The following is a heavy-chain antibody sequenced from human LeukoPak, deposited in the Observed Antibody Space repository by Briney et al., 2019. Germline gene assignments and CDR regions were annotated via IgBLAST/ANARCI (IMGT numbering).Heavy chain of an antibody. Sequence: ASVKVSCKASGYTFTSYGISWVRQAPGQGLEWMGWISAYYGNTNYAQKLQGRVTMTTDTSTSTAYMELRSLRSDDTAVYYCARVGRYYGSGSYFIWGQGTVVTVSS. V-gene: IGHV1-18*01. D-gene: IGHD3-10*01. J-gene: IGHJ4*02. CDR2: ISAYYGNT. CDR1: GYTFTSYG. CDR3: ARVGRYYGSGSYFI.